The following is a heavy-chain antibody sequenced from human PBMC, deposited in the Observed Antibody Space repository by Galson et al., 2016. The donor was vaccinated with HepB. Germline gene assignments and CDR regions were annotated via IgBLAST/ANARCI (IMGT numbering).Heavy chain of an antibody. D-gene: IGHD6-19*01. CDR2: VFYSGST. V-gene: IGHV4-59*01. CDR1: GGSIGTNY. CDR3: SRAVAGGMGVIRYFDF. J-gene: IGHJ4*02. Sequence: SETLSLTCTVSGGSIGTNYWSWIRQSPGKGLEWIGYVFYSGSTNYNPSLKSRATISVDTSKNQFSLKLSSVTAADTAIYYCSRAVAGGMGVIRYFDFWGQGTLGTVSS.